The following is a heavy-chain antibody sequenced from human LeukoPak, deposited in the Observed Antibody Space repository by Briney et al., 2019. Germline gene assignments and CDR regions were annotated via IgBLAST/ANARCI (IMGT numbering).Heavy chain of an antibody. D-gene: IGHD5/OR15-5a*01. CDR2: IYPGDSDT. Sequence: GESLKISWKCSGYSFTSYWIGWVRQMPGEGLGWMGVIYPGDSDTRYSPSFQGQVTISADKSISTAYLQWSSLRASDTAMYYCATSVSDYYYYYGMDVWGQGTTVTVSS. V-gene: IGHV5-51*01. CDR1: GYSFTSYW. CDR3: ATSVSDYYYYYGMDV. J-gene: IGHJ6*02.